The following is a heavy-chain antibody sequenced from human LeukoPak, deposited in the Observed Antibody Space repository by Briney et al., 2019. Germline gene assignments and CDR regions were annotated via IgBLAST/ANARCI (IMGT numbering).Heavy chain of an antibody. J-gene: IGHJ4*02. CDR3: ARVPLLWFGEFEDY. CDR1: GGSISSSSYY. Sequence: PSETLSLTCTVSGGSISSSSYYWGWIRQPPGKGLEWIGSIYYSGSTYYNPSLKSRVTISVDTSKNQFSLKLSSVTAADTAVYYCARVPLLWFGEFEDYWGQGTLVTVSS. V-gene: IGHV4-39*07. CDR2: IYYSGST. D-gene: IGHD3-10*01.